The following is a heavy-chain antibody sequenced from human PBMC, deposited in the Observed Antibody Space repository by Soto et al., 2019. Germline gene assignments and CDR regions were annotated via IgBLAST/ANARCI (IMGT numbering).Heavy chain of an antibody. CDR2: IWYDGSNT. V-gene: IGHV3-33*06. Sequence: PGGSLRLCGVAAGFVFSGDGRNLVLQAPGKGLEWVAVIWYDGSNTYYADSVKGRFTISRDNSRNTLFLQMNSLRAEDTAVYYCANDIWIAVAGTCSWGQGTQVTVSS. D-gene: IGHD6-19*01. J-gene: IGHJ5*02. CDR3: ANDIWIAVAGTCS. CDR1: GFVFSGDG.